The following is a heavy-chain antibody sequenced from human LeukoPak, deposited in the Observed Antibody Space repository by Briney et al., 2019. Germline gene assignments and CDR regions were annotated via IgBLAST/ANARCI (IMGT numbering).Heavy chain of an antibody. CDR1: GFTFSGYW. CDR3: ARDPTSYYYQNSGYYYDY. D-gene: IGHD3-22*01. J-gene: IGHJ4*02. CDR2: IITDGSST. V-gene: IGHV3-74*01. Sequence: SGGSLRLSCAASGFTFSGYWMHWVRQAPGKGLVWVSRIITDGSSTSYADSVKGRFTISRDNAKNTLYLQMNSLRAEDTAVYYCARDPTSYYYQNSGYYYDYWGQGTLVTVSS.